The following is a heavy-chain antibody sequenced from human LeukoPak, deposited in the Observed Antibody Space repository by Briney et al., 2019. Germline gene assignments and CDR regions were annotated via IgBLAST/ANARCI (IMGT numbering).Heavy chain of an antibody. CDR1: ALTFSNYG. V-gene: IGHV3-30*18. CDR3: AKDVGRVGASPFGS. CDR2: ISYDGSNQ. J-gene: IGHJ4*02. Sequence: GGSLRLSCAAPALTFSNYGMHWVRQAPGKGLEWVAGISYDGSNQYYEDSVKGRFTISRDNSKNTLYLQMNSLRVEDTAVYYCAKDVGRVGASPFGSWGQGTLVTVSS. D-gene: IGHD1-26*01.